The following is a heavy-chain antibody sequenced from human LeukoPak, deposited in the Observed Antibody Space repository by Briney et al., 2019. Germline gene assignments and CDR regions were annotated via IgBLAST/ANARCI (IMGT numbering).Heavy chain of an antibody. CDR2: ISYDGSNK. CDR1: GFTFSSYG. V-gene: IGHV3-30*03. D-gene: IGHD6-19*01. J-gene: IGHJ4*02. Sequence: PGRSLRLSCAASGFTFSSYGMHWVRQAPGKGLEWVAVISYDGSNKYYADSVKGRFTISRDNSKNTLYLQMNSLRAENTAVYYCARGGAPKAGTGYFHYWGQGTLVTVSS. CDR3: ARGGAPKAGTGYFHY.